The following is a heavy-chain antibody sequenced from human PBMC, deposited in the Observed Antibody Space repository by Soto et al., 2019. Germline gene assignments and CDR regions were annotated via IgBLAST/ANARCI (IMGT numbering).Heavy chain of an antibody. D-gene: IGHD2-2*01. CDR2: INPNSGGT. V-gene: IGHV1-2*04. Sequence: PVKGAWKGVGYGLSGYYRHWGRKAPGKGIEWMGSINPNSGGTNYAQTFQGWVTMTRDTSISTAYMELSRLRSDDTAVYYCAREVDCSSTSCRDYYYYYGMDVWGQGTTVTVSS. CDR1: GYGLSGYY. J-gene: IGHJ6*02. CDR3: AREVDCSSTSCRDYYYYYGMDV.